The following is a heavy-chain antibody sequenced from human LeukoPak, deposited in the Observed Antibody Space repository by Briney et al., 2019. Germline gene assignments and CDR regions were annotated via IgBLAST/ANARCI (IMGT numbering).Heavy chain of an antibody. J-gene: IGHJ3*02. CDR3: AREFVTGVEDAFDI. CDR1: GFTFSSYE. Sequence: PGGSLRLSCAASGFTFSSYEMNWVRQAPGKGPEWVSYISSSGSTIYFADSVKGRFTISRDNAKNSLYLQMNSLRAEDTAVYYCAREFVTGVEDAFDIWGQGTLVTVSS. CDR2: ISSSGSTI. D-gene: IGHD2-21*01. V-gene: IGHV3-48*03.